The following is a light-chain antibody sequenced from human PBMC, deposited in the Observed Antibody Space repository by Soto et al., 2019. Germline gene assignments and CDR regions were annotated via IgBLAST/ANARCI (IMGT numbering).Light chain of an antibody. V-gene: IGKV3-20*01. CDR3: QQYGNSPQT. J-gene: IGKJ1*01. Sequence: EIVLTQSPGTLSLSPGERVTLSCRASQSVNSSYLAWYQHKPGQAPRLLIYGASTRATDIPDRFSGSGSGTDFTLTIARLEPGDFAVYYCQQYGNSPQTFGQGTKVDIK. CDR1: QSVNSSY. CDR2: GAS.